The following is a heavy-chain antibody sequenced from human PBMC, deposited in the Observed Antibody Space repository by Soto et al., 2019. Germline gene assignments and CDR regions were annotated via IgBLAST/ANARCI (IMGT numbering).Heavy chain of an antibody. Sequence: QLQLQESGPGLVKPSETLSLTCTVSGGSISSSNYYWGWIRQPPGKGLEWIGSIYYSGTTYYNPSLKSRVTISVDTSKNQFSLKLSSVTAADTAVYYCARLHPPRVELVRDYWGQGSLVTVSS. CDR1: GGSISSSNYY. J-gene: IGHJ4*02. V-gene: IGHV4-39*01. D-gene: IGHD1-7*01. CDR3: ARLHPPRVELVRDY. CDR2: IYYSGTT.